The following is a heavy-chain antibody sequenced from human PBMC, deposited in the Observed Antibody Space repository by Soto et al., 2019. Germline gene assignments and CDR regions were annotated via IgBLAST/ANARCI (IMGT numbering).Heavy chain of an antibody. J-gene: IGHJ4*02. CDR3: ARILNRAPTN. Sequence: PGGSLRLSCAASEFTVSNNHMSWVRQAPGKGLEWVSVIYGSGTSYYADSVRGRFTISRDNSKNTLYLQMNSLRAEDTAVYYCARILNRAPTNWGQGTLVTVSS. V-gene: IGHV3-53*01. CDR1: EFTVSNNH. CDR2: IYGSGTS.